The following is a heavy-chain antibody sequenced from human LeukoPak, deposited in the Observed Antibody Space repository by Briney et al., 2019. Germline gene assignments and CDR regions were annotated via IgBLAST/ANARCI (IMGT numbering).Heavy chain of an antibody. CDR1: GFTFSNAW. CDR2: IKSKTDGGTT. CDR3: TTPNQAQVKWEPYYFDY. V-gene: IGHV3-15*01. D-gene: IGHD1-26*01. Sequence: TGGSLRLSCAASGFTFSNAWMSWVRQAPGKGLEWVGRIKSKTDGGTTDYAAPVKGRFTISRDDSKNTLYLQMNSLKTEDTAVYYCTTPNQAQVKWEPYYFDYWGQGTLVTVSS. J-gene: IGHJ4*02.